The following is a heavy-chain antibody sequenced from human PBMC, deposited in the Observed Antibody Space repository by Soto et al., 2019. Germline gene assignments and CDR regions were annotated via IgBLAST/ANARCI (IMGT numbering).Heavy chain of an antibody. CDR3: AKDLISRSYFRGSGSLSY. Sequence: PGGSLRLSCAASGFTFSSYGMHWVRQAPGKGLEWVAVISYDGSNKYYADSVKGRFTISRDNSKNTLYLQMNSLRAEDTAVYYCAKDLISRSYFRGSGSLSYWGQGTLVTVSS. CDR1: GFTFSSYG. V-gene: IGHV3-30*18. CDR2: ISYDGSNK. J-gene: IGHJ4*02. D-gene: IGHD1-26*01.